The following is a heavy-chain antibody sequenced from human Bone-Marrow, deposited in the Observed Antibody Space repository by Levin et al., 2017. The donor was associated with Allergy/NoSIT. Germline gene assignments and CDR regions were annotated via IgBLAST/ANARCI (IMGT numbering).Heavy chain of an antibody. CDR2: IYYSGST. D-gene: IGHD4-17*01. CDR1: GGSISSGDYY. V-gene: IGHV4-30-4*01. CDR3: ARVSGRMTTVTPGYFDY. J-gene: IGHJ4*02. Sequence: SETLSLTCTVSGGSISSGDYYWSWIRQPPGKGLEWIGYIYYSGSTYYNPSLKSRVTISVDTSKNQFSLKLSSVTAADTAVYYCARVSGRMTTVTPGYFDYWGQGTLVTVSS.